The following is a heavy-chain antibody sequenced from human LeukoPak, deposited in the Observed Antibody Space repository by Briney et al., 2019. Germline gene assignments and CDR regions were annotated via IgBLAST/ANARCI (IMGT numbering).Heavy chain of an antibody. CDR1: GGSISSYY. Sequence: SETLSLTCTVSGGSISSYYWTWIRQPAGQGLEWIGRIYTSGSTNYNPSLKSRVTISVDTSQNQFSLRLSSVTAADTAVYYCARGRYVTTRGGAAAGFLDYWGQGTLVTVS. J-gene: IGHJ4*02. V-gene: IGHV4-4*07. D-gene: IGHD6-13*01. CDR2: IYTSGST. CDR3: ARGRYVTTRGGAAAGFLDY.